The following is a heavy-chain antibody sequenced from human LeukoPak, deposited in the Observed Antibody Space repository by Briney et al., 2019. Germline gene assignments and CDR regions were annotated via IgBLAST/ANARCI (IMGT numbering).Heavy chain of an antibody. Sequence: GGSLRLSCATSGFTFSTYSMPWVRQAPGRGLECVAVMSHDGTKRYYADSVKGRFTISRDNSRNTLYLQMDSLKSDDTAVYYCARDLYLWTQLLYDRGGSPSRYWGQGTLVTVSS. D-gene: IGHD2-2*02. CDR1: GFTFSTYS. CDR2: MSHDGTKR. CDR3: ARDLYLWTQLLYDRGGSPSRY. J-gene: IGHJ4*02. V-gene: IGHV3-30-3*01.